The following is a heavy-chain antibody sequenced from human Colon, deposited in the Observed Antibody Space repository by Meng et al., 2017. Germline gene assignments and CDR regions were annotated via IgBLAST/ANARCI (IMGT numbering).Heavy chain of an antibody. Sequence: QVQLQESGPGLVKPSQTLSLTCTVSGDSISSGSYYWSWVRQPAGKGLEWIGRVHNSGSTNYNPSLKSRVTISVDKSKNEVSLELTSVTAADTAMYYCARDSYTSGTYDYWGQGTLVTVSS. CDR1: GDSISSGSYY. CDR2: VHNSGST. J-gene: IGHJ4*02. D-gene: IGHD3-10*01. CDR3: ARDSYTSGTYDY. V-gene: IGHV4-61*02.